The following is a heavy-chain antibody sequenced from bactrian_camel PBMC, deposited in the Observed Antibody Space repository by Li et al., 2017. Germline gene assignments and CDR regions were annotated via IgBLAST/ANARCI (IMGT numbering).Heavy chain of an antibody. D-gene: IGHD6*01. CDR3: VTPRYGSMYWFYTDYGY. CDR2: IYTDGSRA. Sequence: HVQLVESGGGLVQPGGSLRLSCAASGFTFSNNYMSWVRQAPGKGLEWVSSIYTDGSRAYYTDSVKGRFTISRDNAKNAVYLQMNNLKSKDAALYYCVTPRYGSMYWFYTDYGYWGQGTQVTVS. V-gene: IGHV3-2*01. J-gene: IGHJ6*01. CDR1: GFTFSNNY.